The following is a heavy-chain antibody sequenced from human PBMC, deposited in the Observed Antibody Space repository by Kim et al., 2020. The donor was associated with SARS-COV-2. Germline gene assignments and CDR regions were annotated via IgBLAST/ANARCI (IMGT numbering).Heavy chain of an antibody. CDR2: IWYDGSNK. CDR1: GFTFSSYG. CDR3: ARDGYDILTGSGYYYGMDV. D-gene: IGHD3-9*01. V-gene: IGHV3-33*01. J-gene: IGHJ6*02. Sequence: GGSLRLSCAASGFTFSSYGMHWVRQAPGKGLEWVAVIWYDGSNKYYADSVKGRFTISRDNSKNTLYLQMNSLRAEDTAVYYCARDGYDILTGSGYYYGMDVWGQGATVTVSS.